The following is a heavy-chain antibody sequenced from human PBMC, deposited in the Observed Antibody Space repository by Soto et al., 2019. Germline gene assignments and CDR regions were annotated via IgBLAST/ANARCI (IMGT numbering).Heavy chain of an antibody. J-gene: IGHJ6*02. V-gene: IGHV1-69*13. D-gene: IGHD3-3*01. CDR2: IIPIFGTA. CDR1: GSTFSSYA. Sequence: GASVKVSCKASGSTFSSYAISWGRQAPGQGLEWMGGIIPIFGTANYAQKFQGRVTITADESTSTAYMELSSLRSEDTAVYYCARALLEWSSLPPRDYYYYGMDVWGQGTTVTVSS. CDR3: ARALLEWSSLPPRDYYYYGMDV.